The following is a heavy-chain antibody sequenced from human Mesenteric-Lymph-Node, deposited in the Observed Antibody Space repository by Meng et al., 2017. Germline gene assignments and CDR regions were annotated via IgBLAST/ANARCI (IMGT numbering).Heavy chain of an antibody. CDR1: GVSISSSNW. Sequence: QWEMQESGPGLVKPSGTLSLTCGVSGVSISSSNWWNWVRQRPGKGLEWIGEIYHSGITNYNPSLKSRVTISVDKSKNQFSLNLSSLTAADTAVYYCARAYESSGYYYVYYFEYWGQGTLVTVSS. CDR3: ARAYESSGYYYVYYFEY. J-gene: IGHJ4*02. V-gene: IGHV4-4*02. CDR2: IYHSGIT. D-gene: IGHD3-22*01.